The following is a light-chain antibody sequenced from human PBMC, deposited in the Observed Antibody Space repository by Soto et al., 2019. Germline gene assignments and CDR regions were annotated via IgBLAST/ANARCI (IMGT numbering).Light chain of an antibody. V-gene: IGLV2-8*01. J-gene: IGLJ1*01. CDR3: KSYAGSNTYV. CDR2: EVV. Sequence: QSVLTQPPSASGTPGQGVTISCSGSKSDIGIYDFVSWYQHHPGKAPRLIIYEVVQRPSGVPDRFSGSKSGNTASLTVSGLQAADEADYFCKSYAGSNTYVFGTGTKLTVL. CDR1: KSDIGIYDF.